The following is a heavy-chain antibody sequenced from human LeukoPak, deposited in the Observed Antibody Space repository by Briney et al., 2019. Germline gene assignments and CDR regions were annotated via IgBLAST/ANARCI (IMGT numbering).Heavy chain of an antibody. V-gene: IGHV4-39*01. J-gene: IGHJ4*02. CDR3: VRGSTLRHYQY. Sequence: SETLSLTCSVSGGSISSSLYFWGWIRRPPGKGLEWIGSIYYSGSTYYNPSLKSRVTVSVDTSKNQFSLNLSSVTAADTAVYYCVRGSTLRHYQYWGQGTLVTVSS. CDR1: GGSISSSLYF. CDR2: IYYSGST. D-gene: IGHD3-16*01.